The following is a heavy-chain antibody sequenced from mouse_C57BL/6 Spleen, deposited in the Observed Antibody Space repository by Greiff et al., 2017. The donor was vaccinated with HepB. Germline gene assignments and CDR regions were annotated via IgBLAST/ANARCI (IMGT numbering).Heavy chain of an antibody. D-gene: IGHD1-1*01. CDR1: GYTFTSYW. CDR3: AREGDGSEVYFDY. J-gene: IGHJ2*01. V-gene: IGHV1-55*01. Sequence: QVQLQQPGAELVKPGASVKMSCKASGYTFTSYWITWVKQRPGQGLEWIGEIYPGSGSTNYNEKFKSKATLTVDTSSSTAYMQVSSLTSEDSAVYYCAREGDGSEVYFDYWGQGTTLTVAS. CDR2: IYPGSGST.